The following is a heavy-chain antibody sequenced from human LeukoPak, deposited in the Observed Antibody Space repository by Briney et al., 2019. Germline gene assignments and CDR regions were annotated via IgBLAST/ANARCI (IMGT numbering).Heavy chain of an antibody. CDR1: GFTFSSDR. D-gene: IGHD1-26*01. CDR3: ARGDEWELLSQFDY. CDR2: ISSSSSYI. J-gene: IGHJ4*02. V-gene: IGHV3-21*01. Sequence: GESLRLSCVASGFTFSSDRMNWVRQAPGKGLEWVSSISSSSSYIYYADSVKGRFTISRDNAKNSLYLQMNSLRAEDTAVYYCARGDEWELLSQFDYWGQGTLVTVSS.